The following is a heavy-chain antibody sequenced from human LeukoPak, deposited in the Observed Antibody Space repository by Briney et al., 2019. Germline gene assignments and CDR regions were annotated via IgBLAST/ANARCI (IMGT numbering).Heavy chain of an antibody. J-gene: IGHJ6*04. CDR2: IRYDETTK. CDR1: GFSFSPYG. Sequence: GGSLRLSCAASGFSFSPYGMHWVRQAPGKGLEWVSFIRYDETTKYTDSVKGRFIISRDNSKNTLYLQMNSLRAEDTAVYYCAKARSVSGWSSSLDVWGKGTTVTVSS. V-gene: IGHV3-30*02. CDR3: AKARSVSGWSSSLDV. D-gene: IGHD6-19*01.